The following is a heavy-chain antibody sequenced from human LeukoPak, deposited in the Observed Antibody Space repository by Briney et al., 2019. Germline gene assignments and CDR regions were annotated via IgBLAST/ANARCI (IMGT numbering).Heavy chain of an antibody. J-gene: IGHJ6*03. CDR1: GFTFSSYA. Sequence: GGSLRLSCAASGFTFSSYAMHWVRQAPGKGLGWVAVISYDGSNKYYADSVKGRFTISRDNSKNTLYLQMNSLRAEDTAVYYCARVSSSWYIYYYYYYMDVWGKGTTVTVSS. CDR2: ISYDGSNK. CDR3: ARVSSSWYIYYYYYYMDV. D-gene: IGHD6-13*01. V-gene: IGHV3-30*04.